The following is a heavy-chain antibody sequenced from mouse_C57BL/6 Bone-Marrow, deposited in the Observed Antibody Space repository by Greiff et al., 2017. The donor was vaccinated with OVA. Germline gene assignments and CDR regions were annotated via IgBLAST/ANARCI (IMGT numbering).Heavy chain of an antibody. CDR3: AREWEKETKWYVDV. CDR2: INPNNGGT. Sequence: EVQLQQSGPELVKPGASVKISCKASGYTFTDYYMNWVKQSHGKSLEWIGDINPNNGGTSYNQKFKGKATFTVDTSSSTAYMELRSLTCEDTAVDYGAREWEKETKWYVDVWGTGTTVTVSS. CDR1: GYTFTDYY. J-gene: IGHJ1*03. D-gene: IGHD1-3*01. V-gene: IGHV1-26*01.